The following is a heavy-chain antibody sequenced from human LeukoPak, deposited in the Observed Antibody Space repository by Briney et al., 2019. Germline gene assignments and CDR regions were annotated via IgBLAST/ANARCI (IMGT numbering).Heavy chain of an antibody. CDR2: ISGSGGST. V-gene: IGHV3-23*01. J-gene: IGHJ5*02. CDR1: GFTFSSYA. CDR3: AKGLTGQRGLGNWFDP. Sequence: GGSLRLSCAASGFTFSSYAMSWVRQAPGKGLEWVSAISGSGGSTYYADSVKGRFTISRDNSKNTLYLQMDSLKAEGTAVYYCAKGLTGQRGLGNWFDPWGQGTLVTVSS.